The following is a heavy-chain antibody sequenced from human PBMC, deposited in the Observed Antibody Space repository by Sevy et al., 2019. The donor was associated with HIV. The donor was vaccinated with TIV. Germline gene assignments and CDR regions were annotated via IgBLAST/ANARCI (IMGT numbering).Heavy chain of an antibody. D-gene: IGHD5-12*01. CDR1: GGTFSSYA. CDR3: ARGARGYSGYDSYYFDY. J-gene: IGHJ4*02. Sequence: ASVKVSCEASGGTFSSYAISWVRQAPGQGLEWMGGIIPIFGTANYAQKFQGRVTITADESTSTAYMELSSLRSEDTAVYYCARGARGYSGYDSYYFDYWGQGTLVTVSS. CDR2: IIPIFGTA. V-gene: IGHV1-69*13.